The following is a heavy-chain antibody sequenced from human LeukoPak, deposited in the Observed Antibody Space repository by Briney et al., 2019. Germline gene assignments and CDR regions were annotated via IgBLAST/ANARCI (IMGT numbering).Heavy chain of an antibody. Sequence: GGSLRLSCAASRFTFSSYAMSWLRQAPGKGLEWISAISGSGGSKYYAASVKGRFTISRDNSKNTLYLQMNSLRAEDTAVYYCAKSYDILTGYYGPSDYWGKGTLFTVSS. J-gene: IGHJ4*02. D-gene: IGHD3-9*01. CDR2: ISGSGGSK. CDR3: AKSYDILTGYYGPSDY. V-gene: IGHV3-23*01. CDR1: RFTFSSYA.